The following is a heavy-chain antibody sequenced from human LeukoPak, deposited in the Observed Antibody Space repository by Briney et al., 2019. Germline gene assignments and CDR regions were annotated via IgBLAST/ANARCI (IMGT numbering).Heavy chain of an antibody. Sequence: PGGSLRLSCAASGFTFSSYEMNWVRQAPGKGLEWVSYISTTGSSIYYADSVKGRFTISRDNVKNSLYLQMNSLRAEDMALYYCAKDIRSDYGDPRGAFDIWGQGTMVTVSS. CDR2: ISTTGSSI. V-gene: IGHV3-48*03. J-gene: IGHJ3*02. CDR1: GFTFSSYE. CDR3: AKDIRSDYGDPRGAFDI. D-gene: IGHD4-17*01.